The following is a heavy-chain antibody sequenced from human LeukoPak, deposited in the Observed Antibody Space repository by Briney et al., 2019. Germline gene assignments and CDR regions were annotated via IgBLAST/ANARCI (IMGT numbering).Heavy chain of an antibody. J-gene: IGHJ4*02. V-gene: IGHV4-59*12. D-gene: IGHD4-11*01. Sequence: PSETLSLTCTVSGGSISSYYWSWIRQPPGKGLEWIGYIYSNANTKYNPSLKSRVTMSVDTSQNQFSLKLSSVTAADTAVYYCVRVAGRHSNYLDYWGQGTLVTVSS. CDR2: IYSNANT. CDR3: VRVAGRHSNYLDY. CDR1: GGSISSYY.